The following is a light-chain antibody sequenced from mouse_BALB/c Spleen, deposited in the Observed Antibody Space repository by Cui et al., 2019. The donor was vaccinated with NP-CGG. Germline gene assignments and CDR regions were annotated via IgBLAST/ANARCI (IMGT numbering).Light chain of an antibody. Sequence: HAVVTQESALTTSPGETVTPTCRSSTGAVTTSNYANWVQEKPDHLFTGLIGGTNNRAPGFPARFSGSLIGDKAALTITGAQTEDEAIYFFALWYSNQWLFGGGTKLTVL. V-gene: IGLV1*01. CDR1: TGAVTTSNY. CDR3: ALWYSNQWL. J-gene: IGLJ1*01. CDR2: GTN.